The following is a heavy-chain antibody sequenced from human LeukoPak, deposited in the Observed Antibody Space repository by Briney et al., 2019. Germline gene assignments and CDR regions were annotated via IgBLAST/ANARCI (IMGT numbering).Heavy chain of an antibody. D-gene: IGHD6-13*01. CDR3: ARDYGGGWFQIDY. Sequence: KPSETLSLTCTVSGGSISYYYWSWIRQPPGKGLEWIGYISYSGSTNYNPSLKSRLTISLDTSKRQFSLNLNSVTVADTALYYCARDYGGGWFQIDYWGQGTLVTVSS. CDR2: ISYSGST. V-gene: IGHV4-59*12. CDR1: GGSISYYY. J-gene: IGHJ4*02.